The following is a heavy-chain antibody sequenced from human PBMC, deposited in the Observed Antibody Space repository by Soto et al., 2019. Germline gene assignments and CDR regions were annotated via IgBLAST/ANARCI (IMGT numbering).Heavy chain of an antibody. CDR2: INPSGGST. CDR3: ARDHTLEYYDFWSGYWGYFDY. Sequence: ASVKVSCKASGYTFTSYYMHWVRQAPGQGLEWMGIINPSGGSTSYAQKFQGRVTMTRDTSTSTVYMELSSLRSEDTAVYYCARDHTLEYYDFWSGYWGYFDYWGQGTLVTVSS. D-gene: IGHD3-3*01. V-gene: IGHV1-46*01. CDR1: GYTFTSYY. J-gene: IGHJ4*02.